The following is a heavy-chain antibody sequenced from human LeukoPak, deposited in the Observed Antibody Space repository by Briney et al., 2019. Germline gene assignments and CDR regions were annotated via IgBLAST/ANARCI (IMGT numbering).Heavy chain of an antibody. V-gene: IGHV3-7*01. J-gene: IGHJ6*02. CDR3: ARDHVYDYLVLYYYGMDV. CDR1: GFTFSSYW. Sequence: GGSLRLSCAASGFTFSSYWMSWVRQAPGKGLEGVANIKQDGSEKYYVDSVKGRFTISRDNAKNSLYLQMNSLRAEDTAVYYCARDHVYDYLVLYYYGMDVWGQGTTVTVSS. CDR2: IKQDGSEK. D-gene: IGHD5/OR15-5a*01.